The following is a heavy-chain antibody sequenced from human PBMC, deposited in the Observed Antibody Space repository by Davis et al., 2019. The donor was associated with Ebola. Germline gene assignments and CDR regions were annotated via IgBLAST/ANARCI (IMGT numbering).Heavy chain of an antibody. Sequence: ASVKVSCKASGYTFTSYYMHWVRQAPGQGLEWMGIINPSGGSTSYAQKFQGRVTITRDTSASTAYMELSSLRSEDTAVYYCARDPIYSGSYYGWFDYWGQGTLVTVSS. V-gene: IGHV1-46*01. J-gene: IGHJ4*02. D-gene: IGHD1-26*01. CDR3: ARDPIYSGSYYGWFDY. CDR2: INPSGGST. CDR1: GYTFTSYY.